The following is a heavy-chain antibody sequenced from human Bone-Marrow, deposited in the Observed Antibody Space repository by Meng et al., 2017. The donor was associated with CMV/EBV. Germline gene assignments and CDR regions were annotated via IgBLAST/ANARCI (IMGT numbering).Heavy chain of an antibody. V-gene: IGHV3-30*02. CDR2: IRHDGGNK. D-gene: IGHD1-26*01. J-gene: IGHJ6*02. CDR3: ARVVGSLQYYYYYYGMDV. Sequence: GESLKISCAASGFTFSTYGMHWVRQAPGKGLEWVAFIRHDGGNKYYADSVKGRFTISRDNSKNTVYLQMNSLSAEDTAVYYCARVVGSLQYYYYYYGMDVWGQGTTVTVSS. CDR1: GFTFSTYG.